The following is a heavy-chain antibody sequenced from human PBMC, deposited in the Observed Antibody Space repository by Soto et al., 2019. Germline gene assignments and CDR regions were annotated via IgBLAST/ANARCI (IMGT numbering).Heavy chain of an antibody. CDR1: GFTFSNYA. Sequence: GGSLRLACAVSGFTFSNYAMSWVRQAPGKGLEWVSVISGSGGSRYYADSVKGRFTISRDNSENTLSLQMNSLRVEDTAVYYCAKDESAVPAAIYDTWGQGALVTVSS. V-gene: IGHV3-23*01. CDR2: ISGSGGSR. D-gene: IGHD2-2*02. J-gene: IGHJ5*02. CDR3: AKDESAVPAAIYDT.